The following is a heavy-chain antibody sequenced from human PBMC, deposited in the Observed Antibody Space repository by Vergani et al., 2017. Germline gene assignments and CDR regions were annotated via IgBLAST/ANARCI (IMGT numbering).Heavy chain of an antibody. CDR1: GFTFDDYA. V-gene: IGHV3-9*01. D-gene: IGHD6-6*01. J-gene: IGHJ6*03. CDR2: ISWSSDSI. CDR3: VKGAGSPNFYYYYMDV. Sequence: EVRLVESGGRLVQPGRSLRLSCAASGFTFDDYAMHWVRQIPGKGLEWVSGISWSSDSIGYADSVKGRFSISRDNARNSLYLQMNSLKTEDTALYYCVKGAGSPNFYYYYMDVWGKGTVVTDSS.